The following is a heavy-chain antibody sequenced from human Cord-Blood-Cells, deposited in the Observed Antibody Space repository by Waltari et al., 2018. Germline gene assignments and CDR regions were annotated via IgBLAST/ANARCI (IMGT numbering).Heavy chain of an antibody. CDR1: GGSFSGYY. CDR2: INHSGST. Sequence: QVQLQQWGAGLLKPSETLSLTCAVYGGSFSGYYWSWIRQPPGKGLEWIGEINHSGSTNYNPSLKIRVTISVDTSKNQFSLKLSSVTAADTAVYYCARGHSSSWYAYWGQGTLVTVSS. V-gene: IGHV4-34*01. CDR3: ARGHSSSWYAY. D-gene: IGHD6-13*01. J-gene: IGHJ4*02.